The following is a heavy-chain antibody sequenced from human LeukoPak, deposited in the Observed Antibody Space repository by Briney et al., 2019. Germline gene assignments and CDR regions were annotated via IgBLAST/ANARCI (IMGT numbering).Heavy chain of an antibody. D-gene: IGHD3-3*01. CDR1: GFTFSSYW. Sequence: PGGSLRLSCAASGFTFSSYWMTWVRQAPGKGLEWVANIKQDGSEKYYVDSVRGRFTISSDNAKNSLYLQMNSLRVEDTGVYYCARDQSWSSYYWGQGTLVIVSS. V-gene: IGHV3-7*01. CDR2: IKQDGSEK. CDR3: ARDQSWSSYY. J-gene: IGHJ4*02.